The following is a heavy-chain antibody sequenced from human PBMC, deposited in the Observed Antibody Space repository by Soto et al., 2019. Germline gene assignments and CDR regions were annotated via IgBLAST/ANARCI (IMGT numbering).Heavy chain of an antibody. CDR2: SHQSGNT. V-gene: IGHV4-4*02. D-gene: IGHD3-22*01. CDR3: ARDLGHYSDSTIYYHNWFDP. CDR1: GGSISSHDW. J-gene: IGHJ5*02. Sequence: SETLSLTCAVSGGSISSHDWWTWVRQPPGKGLEWIGESHQSGNTNYNSSLESRVTISVDKSKNQFSLKLTSVTTADTAVYYCARDLGHYSDSTIYYHNWFDPWGQGALVTVSS.